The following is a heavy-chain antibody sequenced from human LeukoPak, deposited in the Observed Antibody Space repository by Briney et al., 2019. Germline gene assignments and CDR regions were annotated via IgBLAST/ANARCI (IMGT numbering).Heavy chain of an antibody. CDR3: ARDFSDSSCSLYGMDV. J-gene: IGHJ6*02. CDR1: GFTVSSNY. D-gene: IGHD6-19*01. Sequence: GGSLRLSCAASGFTVSSNYMSWVRQAPGKGLEWVSVIYSGGSTYYADSVKGRFTISRDNSKNTLYVQMNSLRAEDTAVYYCARDFSDSSCSLYGMDVWGQGTTVTVSS. CDR2: IYSGGST. V-gene: IGHV3-53*01.